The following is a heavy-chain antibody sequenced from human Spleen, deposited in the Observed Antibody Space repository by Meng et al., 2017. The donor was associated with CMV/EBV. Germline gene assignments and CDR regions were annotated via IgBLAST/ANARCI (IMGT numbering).Heavy chain of an antibody. D-gene: IGHD1-1*01. V-gene: IGHV1-46*01. J-gene: IGHJ6*02. CDR1: EYTFTNYY. Sequence: ASVKVSCKTSEYTFTNYYIHWVRQAPGQGLEWMGTMKPSGGGTKHAQKFQGRVTMTRDTSTSTVSMELSSLRSEDTAMYYCARDRVGVDTTNYYYYGMDVWGQGTTVTVSS. CDR3: ARDRVGVDTTNYYYYGMDV. CDR2: MKPSGGGT.